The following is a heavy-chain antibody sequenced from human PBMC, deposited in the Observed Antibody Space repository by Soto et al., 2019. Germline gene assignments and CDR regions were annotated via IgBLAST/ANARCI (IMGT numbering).Heavy chain of an antibody. V-gene: IGHV3-15*01. D-gene: IGHD2-21*01. CDR1: GFTFSNAW. J-gene: IGHJ4*02. CDR2: IKSKTDGGTT. CDR3: TSTGPPYCGGDCYDY. Sequence: GGSLRLSCAASGFTFSNAWMSWVRQAPGKGLEWVGRIKSKTDGGTTDYAAPVKGRFTISRDDSKNTLYLQMNSLKTEDTAVYYCTSTGPPYCGGDCYDYWGQGTLVTVSS.